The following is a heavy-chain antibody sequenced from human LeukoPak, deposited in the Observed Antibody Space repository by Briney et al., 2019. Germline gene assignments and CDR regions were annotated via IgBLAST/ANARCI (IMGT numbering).Heavy chain of an antibody. CDR2: TYYRSKWYT. D-gene: IGHD1-1*01. CDR3: ARDLLVTTGYALGY. J-gene: IGHJ4*02. V-gene: IGHV6-1*01. Sequence: SQTLSLTCAISGDSVSSNSASWSWTRQSPSRGLEWLGRTYYRSKWYTEYGVSEGSRMTINVDTSKNHFSLQLNSVTPEDTAVYYCARDLLVTTGYALGYWGQGTLVTVSS. CDR1: GDSVSSNSAS.